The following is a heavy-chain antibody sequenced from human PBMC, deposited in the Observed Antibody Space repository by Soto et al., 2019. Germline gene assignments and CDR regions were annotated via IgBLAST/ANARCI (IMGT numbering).Heavy chain of an antibody. Sequence: SVKVSCKASGGTFSSYAISWVRQAPGQGLEWMGGIIPIFGTANYAQKFQGRVTITADESTSTAYMELSSLRSEDTAVYYCARDGWGQWLIQNQYYYYGMDVWGKGTTVNGSS. J-gene: IGHJ6*04. CDR3: ARDGWGQWLIQNQYYYYGMDV. CDR2: IIPIFGTA. CDR1: GGTFSSYA. V-gene: IGHV1-69*13. D-gene: IGHD6-19*01.